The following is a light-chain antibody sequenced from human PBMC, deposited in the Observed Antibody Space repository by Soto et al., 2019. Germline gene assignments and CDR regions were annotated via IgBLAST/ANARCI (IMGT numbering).Light chain of an antibody. Sequence: DIQMTQSPSSLSASVGDRVTIICRASQDIRNDLGWYQLKPGRAPKLLIYAASSLQSGVPSRFSGSGSGTEFTLTISSLQSEDFATYYCLQNNSYPRTFGQGTKVEIK. V-gene: IGKV1-17*01. CDR3: LQNNSYPRT. J-gene: IGKJ1*01. CDR2: AAS. CDR1: QDIRND.